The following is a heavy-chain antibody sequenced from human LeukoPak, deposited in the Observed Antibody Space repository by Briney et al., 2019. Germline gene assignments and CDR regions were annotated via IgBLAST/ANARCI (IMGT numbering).Heavy chain of an antibody. CDR1: GFTFSSYG. CDR3: AKDVIVAFDY. J-gene: IGHJ4*02. V-gene: IGHV3-30*02. CDR2: IRYDGSNK. D-gene: IGHD2/OR15-2a*01. Sequence: RGSLRLSCAASGFTFSSYGMHWVRQAPGKGLEWVAFIRYDGSNKYYVDSVKGRFTISRDNSKNTLYLHMNSLRAEDTAVYYCAKDVIVAFDYWGQGTLVTVSS.